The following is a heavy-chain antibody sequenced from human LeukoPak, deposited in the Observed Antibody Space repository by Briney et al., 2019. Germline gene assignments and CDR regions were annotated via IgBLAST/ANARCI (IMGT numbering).Heavy chain of an antibody. CDR3: ASSPNYYDSSGHTPFDY. D-gene: IGHD3-22*01. V-gene: IGHV4-30-2*01. CDR1: GGSISSGGYS. J-gene: IGHJ4*02. CDR2: IYHSGST. Sequence: SQTLSLTCAVSGGSISSGGYSWSWIRRPPGKSLEWIGYIYHSGSTYYNPSLKSRVTISVDRSKNQFSLKLSSVTAADTAVYYYASSPNYYDSSGHTPFDYWGQGTLVTVSS.